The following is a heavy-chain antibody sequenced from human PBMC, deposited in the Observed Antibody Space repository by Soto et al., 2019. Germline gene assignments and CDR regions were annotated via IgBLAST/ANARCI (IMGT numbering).Heavy chain of an antibody. CDR3: ATASPPLEGVGAFHTPAFDI. CDR1: GYTLTELS. V-gene: IGHV1-24*01. J-gene: IGHJ3*02. CDR2: FDPEDGET. Sequence: QVQLVQSGAEVKKPGASVKVSCKVSGYTLTELSMHWVRQAPGKGLEWMGGFDPEDGETIYAQKFQGRVTMTEDTSTDTAYMELSSLRSEDTAVYYYATASPPLEGVGAFHTPAFDIWGQGTMVTVSS. D-gene: IGHD1-26*01.